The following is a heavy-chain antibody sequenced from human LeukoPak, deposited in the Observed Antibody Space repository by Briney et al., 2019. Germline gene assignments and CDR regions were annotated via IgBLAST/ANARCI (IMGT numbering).Heavy chain of an antibody. Sequence: ASVKVSCKASGGTFSSYAISWVRQAPRQGLEWMGGIIPIFGTANYAQKFQGRVTITTDESTSTAYMELSSLRSEDTAVYYCARGLPGCTNGVCYTISYMDVWGKGTTVTVSS. V-gene: IGHV1-69*05. CDR2: IIPIFGTA. CDR3: ARGLPGCTNGVCYTISYMDV. J-gene: IGHJ6*03. CDR1: GGTFSSYA. D-gene: IGHD2-8*01.